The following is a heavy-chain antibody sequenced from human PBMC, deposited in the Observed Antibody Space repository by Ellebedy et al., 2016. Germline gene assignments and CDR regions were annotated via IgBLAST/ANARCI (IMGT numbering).Heavy chain of an antibody. J-gene: IGHJ4*02. Sequence: GGSLRLXXAASGFTFSSYAMSWVRQAPGKGLEWVSAISGSGGSTYYADSVKGRFTISRDNSKNTLYLQMNSLRAEDTAVYYCAKDIGVVVPAAQDYWGQGTLVTVSS. CDR1: GFTFSSYA. CDR2: ISGSGGST. V-gene: IGHV3-23*01. D-gene: IGHD2-2*01. CDR3: AKDIGVVVPAAQDY.